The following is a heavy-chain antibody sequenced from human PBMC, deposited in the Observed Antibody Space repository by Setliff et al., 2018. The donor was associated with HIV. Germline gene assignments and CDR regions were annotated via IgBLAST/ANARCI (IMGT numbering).Heavy chain of an antibody. D-gene: IGHD2-21*02. V-gene: IGHV1-2*04. CDR1: GYTFTGYY. CDR3: ARVNGGNSPYYFDS. CDR2: INPNSGGT. J-gene: IGHJ4*02. Sequence: ASVKVSCKASGYTFTGYYMHWVRQAPGQGLEWMGRINPNSGGTKYAQKFQGWVTVTRDTSISAAYMQLSRLRSDDTAVYYCARVNGGNSPYYFDSWGQGTLVTVSS.